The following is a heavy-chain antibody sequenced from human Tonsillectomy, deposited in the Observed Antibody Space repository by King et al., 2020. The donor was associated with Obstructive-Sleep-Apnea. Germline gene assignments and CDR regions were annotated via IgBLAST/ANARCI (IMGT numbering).Heavy chain of an antibody. D-gene: IGHD4/OR15-4a*01. Sequence: VQLVESGGGVVQPGGSLRLSCTASGFTFSRYGIHWVRQAPGKGPEWVAVISYDETKQYYVDSVKGRFTISRDNSKNTVFLQMNSLQPEDTAVYYCAKVLDPTLPNSIYPAAMDVWGQGTTVSVSS. CDR1: GFTFSRYG. V-gene: IGHV3-30*02. CDR3: AKVLDPTLPNSIYPAAMDV. CDR2: ISYDETKQ. J-gene: IGHJ6*01.